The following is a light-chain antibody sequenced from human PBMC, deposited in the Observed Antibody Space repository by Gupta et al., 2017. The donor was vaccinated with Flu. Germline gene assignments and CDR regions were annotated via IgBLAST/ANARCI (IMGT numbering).Light chain of an antibody. Sequence: QSVLTQPPSASGTPGQSVTISCSGCSSNIGSNYVYWYQQLPGTAPKLLIYKNNQRPSGVPDRFSGSKSGTSASLAISGRRSEDEADYYCAAGDDSLSGPGVFGGGTKLTVL. V-gene: IGLV1-47*01. CDR2: KNN. CDR1: SSNIGSNY. J-gene: IGLJ3*02. CDR3: AAGDDSLSGPGV.